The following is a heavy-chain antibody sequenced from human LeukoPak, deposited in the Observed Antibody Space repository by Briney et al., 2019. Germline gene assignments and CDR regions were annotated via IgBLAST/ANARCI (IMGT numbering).Heavy chain of an antibody. CDR2: IWYDENKK. Sequence: GGSLRLSCAASGFTFSSYGMHWVRQAPGKGLEWVAVIWYDENKKYYGDSVKGRFTISRDNFKSTLYLQVNSLRVEDTAVYYCAREGLTTTPNNAFDIWGQGTKVTVSS. CDR3: AREGLTTTPNNAFDI. J-gene: IGHJ3*02. CDR1: GFTFSSYG. V-gene: IGHV3-33*01. D-gene: IGHD4-11*01.